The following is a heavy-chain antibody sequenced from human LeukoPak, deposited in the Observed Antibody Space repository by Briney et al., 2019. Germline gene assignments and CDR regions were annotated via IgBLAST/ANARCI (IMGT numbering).Heavy chain of an antibody. V-gene: IGHV4-39*07. J-gene: IGHJ4*02. CDR3: ARALRTVGDY. CDR2: IYYSGST. D-gene: IGHD1-26*01. Sequence: SETLSLTCTVSGGSISSSSYYWGWIRQPPGKGLEWIGSIYYSGSTYYNPSLKSRVTISVDTSKNQFSLKLSSVTAADTAVYYCARALRTVGDYWGQGTLVTVSS. CDR1: GGSISSSSYY.